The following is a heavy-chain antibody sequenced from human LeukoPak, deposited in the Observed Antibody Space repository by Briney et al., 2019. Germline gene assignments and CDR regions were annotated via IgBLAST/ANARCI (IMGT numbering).Heavy chain of an antibody. V-gene: IGHV3-33*06. CDR1: GFTFSSSG. CDR3: AKDLYRGGVATIRD. CDR2: IWYDGSNK. D-gene: IGHD5-12*01. J-gene: IGHJ4*02. Sequence: PGGSLRLSCAASGFTFSSSGMHWVRQAPGKGLEWVAVIWYDGSNKYYADSVKGRFTVSRNNSKNTLYLQMNSLRAEDTAVDYCAKDLYRGGVATIRDWGQGTLVTVSS.